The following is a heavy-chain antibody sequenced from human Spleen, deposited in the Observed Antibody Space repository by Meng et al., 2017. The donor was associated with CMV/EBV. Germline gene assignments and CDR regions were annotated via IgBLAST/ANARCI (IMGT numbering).Heavy chain of an antibody. CDR3: ARDLALVGATFDY. J-gene: IGHJ4*02. CDR1: GFTFSSYE. CDR2: ISSSGSTI. D-gene: IGHD1-26*01. V-gene: IGHV3-48*03. Sequence: GGSLRLSCAASGFTFSSYEMNWVRQAPGKGLEWVSYISSSGSTIYYADSVKGRFTISRDNARNSLYLQMNSLRAEYTAVYYCARDLALVGATFDYWGQGTLVTVSS.